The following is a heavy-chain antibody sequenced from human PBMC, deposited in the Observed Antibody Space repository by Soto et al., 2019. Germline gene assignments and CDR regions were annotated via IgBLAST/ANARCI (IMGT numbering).Heavy chain of an antibody. CDR3: ARGRYSSSWYREFDY. V-gene: IGHV4-61*01. Sequence: SETLSLTCIVSGGSVSSGSYYWSWIRQPPGKGLEWIGYIYYSGSTNYNPSLKSRVTISVDTSKNQFSLKLSSVTAADTAVYYCARGRYSSSWYREFDYWGQGTLVTVS. CDR2: IYYSGST. D-gene: IGHD6-13*01. CDR1: GGSVSSGSYY. J-gene: IGHJ4*02.